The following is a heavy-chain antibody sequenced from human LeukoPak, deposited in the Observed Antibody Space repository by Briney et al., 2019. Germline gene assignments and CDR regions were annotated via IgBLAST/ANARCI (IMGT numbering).Heavy chain of an antibody. CDR3: ARGGSGFLAENDAFDI. Sequence: KPGASVMVSCKASGYTFTGYYMHWVRQAPGQGLEWMGWINPNSGGTNYAQKFQGRVTMTRDTSISTAYMELSRLRSDDTAVYYCARGGSGFLAENDAFDIWGQGTMVTVSS. D-gene: IGHD3-10*01. J-gene: IGHJ3*02. CDR2: INPNSGGT. CDR1: GYTFTGYY. V-gene: IGHV1-2*02.